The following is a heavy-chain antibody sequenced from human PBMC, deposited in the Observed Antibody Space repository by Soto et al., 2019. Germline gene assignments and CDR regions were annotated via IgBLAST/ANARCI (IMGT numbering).Heavy chain of an antibody. V-gene: IGHV3-21*01. J-gene: IGHJ3*01. CDR1: GFTFSRYI. D-gene: IGHD2-21*01. CDR3: TRGIASSSLVTFDV. Sequence: EVQLVESGGGLVKPGGSLRLSCAASGFTFSRYIMHWVRQAPGQGLEWIATISSTSTNIYYADSVKDRITISRDNPKNSLSLQMDSLRREDTAVYYCTRGIASSSLVTFDVWGQGTMVTVSP. CDR2: ISSTSTNI.